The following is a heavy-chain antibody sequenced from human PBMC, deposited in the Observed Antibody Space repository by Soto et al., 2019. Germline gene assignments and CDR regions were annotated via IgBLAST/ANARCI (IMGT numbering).Heavy chain of an antibody. CDR3: AKVTKRAAAGRYEYYKYGMDV. CDR1: GFAFSTYA. D-gene: IGHD6-13*01. V-gene: IGHV3-23*01. CDR2: ISGSGGSS. Sequence: GGSLRLSCAASGFAFSTYAMTWVRQAPGKGLEWVSVISGSGGSSYYAASVKGRFTISRDNSKNTLFLQMNGLRAEDTAVYYCAKVTKRAAAGRYEYYKYGMDVWGQGTTVTVSS. J-gene: IGHJ6*02.